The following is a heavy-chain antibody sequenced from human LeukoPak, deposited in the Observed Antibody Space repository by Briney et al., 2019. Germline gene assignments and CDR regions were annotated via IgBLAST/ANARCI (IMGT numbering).Heavy chain of an antibody. Sequence: GDSLKISCKGSGYRFTSYWIAWVRQMPGKGLEWMGIIYPGDSETRYSPSFQGQVTISVDKSISTAYLQWSSLKASDTAMYSCARAYCSSTTCYFYIAFDYWGQGTLVTVSS. CDR3: ARAYCSSTTCYFYIAFDY. CDR2: IYPGDSET. CDR1: GYRFTSYW. V-gene: IGHV5-51*01. J-gene: IGHJ4*02. D-gene: IGHD2-2*01.